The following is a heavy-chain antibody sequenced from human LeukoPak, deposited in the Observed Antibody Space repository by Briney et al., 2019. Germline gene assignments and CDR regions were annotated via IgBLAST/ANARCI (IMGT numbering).Heavy chain of an antibody. CDR2: LSYDGSGK. CDR3: ARAGQLSFNYFDP. J-gene: IGHJ5*02. CDR1: GFTFNIYA. V-gene: IGHV3-30*04. Sequence: GGSLRLSCAASGFTFNIYAMHWVRQAPGKGLEWVAVLSYDGSGKYYADSVQGRFTISRDNPKNTLYLQMNSLRTEDTAVYYCARAGQLSFNYFDPWGQGTLVTVSS. D-gene: IGHD4-11*01.